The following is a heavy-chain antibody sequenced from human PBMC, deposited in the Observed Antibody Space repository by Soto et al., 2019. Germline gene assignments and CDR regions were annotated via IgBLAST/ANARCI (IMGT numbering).Heavy chain of an antibody. J-gene: IGHJ4*02. CDR1: GFTFSSYA. Sequence: EVQLLESGGGLVQPGGSLRLSCAASGFTFSSYAMSWVLQAPGKGLEWVSAISGSGGSTYYADSVTGRFTISRDNSKNTLYLKMNSLRAEDTAVYYCAKDLFGVSYYDSSFDAYWGQGALVTVSS. CDR2: ISGSGGST. V-gene: IGHV3-23*01. D-gene: IGHD3-22*01. CDR3: AKDLFGVSYYDSSFDAY.